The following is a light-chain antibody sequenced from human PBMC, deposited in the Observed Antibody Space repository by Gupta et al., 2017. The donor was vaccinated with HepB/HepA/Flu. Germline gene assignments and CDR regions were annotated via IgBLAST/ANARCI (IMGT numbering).Light chain of an antibody. J-gene: IGLJ2*01. CDR3: ATWDDSLNGVV. CDR1: SSNIGNNA. V-gene: IGLV1-36*01. CDR2: YDD. Sequence: QSVLTQPPSVSEAPRQRVTISCSGSSSNIGNNAVNWYQEVPGKAPKLLIYYDDLLASGVSDRFSGSKSGTSASLAISGLQSEDEADYYCATWDDSLNGVVFGGGTRLTVL.